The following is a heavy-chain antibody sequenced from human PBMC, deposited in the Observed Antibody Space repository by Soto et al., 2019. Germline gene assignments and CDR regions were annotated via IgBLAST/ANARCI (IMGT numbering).Heavy chain of an antibody. CDR1: GFSFSDYA. Sequence: EVQLLESGGALVQPGGSLTLSCAASGFSFSDYAMSWVRQAPGKGLEWVSSISRTGDSVYYADSVKGRFAISRDRSKXRLSLQMNSLRVEDTAVYYCAKGPDGSGYYHNWFDSWGQGTLITVSS. D-gene: IGHD3-22*01. J-gene: IGHJ5*01. V-gene: IGHV3-23*01. CDR2: ISRTGDSV. CDR3: AKGPDGSGYYHNWFDS.